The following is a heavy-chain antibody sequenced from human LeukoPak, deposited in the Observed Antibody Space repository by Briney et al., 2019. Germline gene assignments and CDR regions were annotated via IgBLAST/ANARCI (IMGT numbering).Heavy chain of an antibody. Sequence: GASVKVSCKASGYTFTSYAMNWVRQAPGQGLEWMGIINPSGGSTSYAQKFQGRVTMTRDMSTSTVYMELSSLRSEDTAVYYCARDRPIVGYSSSYFDYWGQGTLVTVSS. CDR2: INPSGGST. V-gene: IGHV1-46*01. J-gene: IGHJ4*02. CDR3: ARDRPIVGYSSSYFDY. CDR1: GYTFTSYA. D-gene: IGHD6-6*01.